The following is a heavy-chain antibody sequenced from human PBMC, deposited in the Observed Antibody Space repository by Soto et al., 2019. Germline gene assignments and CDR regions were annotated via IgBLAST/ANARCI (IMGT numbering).Heavy chain of an antibody. Sequence: SATLSLTYTVSGGCISSYCRSWIRQPPGKGLDWIVHIYYSVSTNYNRSDKSRVTISDDMPKNQFSLRLSSVTPADTAMYYCARTGLPQSFDYWGQGTLVTVSS. D-gene: IGHD2-15*01. CDR1: GGCISSYC. V-gene: IGHV4-59*01. J-gene: IGHJ4*02. CDR3: ARTGLPQSFDY. CDR2: IYYSVST.